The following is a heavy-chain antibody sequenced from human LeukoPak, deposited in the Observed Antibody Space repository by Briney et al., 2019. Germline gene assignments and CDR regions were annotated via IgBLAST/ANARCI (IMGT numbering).Heavy chain of an antibody. CDR2: ISYDGSNK. D-gene: IGHD2-2*01. CDR3: ARGIVVQPSANWLDP. CDR1: GFTFSSYA. Sequence: PGGSLRLSCAASGFTFSSYAMHWVRQAPGKGLEWVAVISYDGSNKYYADSVKGRFTISRDNSKNTLYLQMNSLRAEDTAVYYCARGIVVQPSANWLDPWGQGTPVTVSS. V-gene: IGHV3-30-3*01. J-gene: IGHJ5*02.